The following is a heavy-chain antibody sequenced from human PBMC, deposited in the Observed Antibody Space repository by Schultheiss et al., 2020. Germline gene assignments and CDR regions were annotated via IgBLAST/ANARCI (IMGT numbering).Heavy chain of an antibody. Sequence: SETLSLTCTVSGGSISSSSYYWGWIRQPPGKGLEWIGYSYHTGSTYYNPSLKSRVTISVDTSKNQFSLKLTSVTAADTALYYCARGTVLVAATTYNWFDPWGQGALVTVSS. CDR2: SYHTGST. CDR3: ARGTVLVAATTYNWFDP. V-gene: IGHV4-30-4*08. D-gene: IGHD2-21*02. J-gene: IGHJ5*02. CDR1: GGSISSSSYY.